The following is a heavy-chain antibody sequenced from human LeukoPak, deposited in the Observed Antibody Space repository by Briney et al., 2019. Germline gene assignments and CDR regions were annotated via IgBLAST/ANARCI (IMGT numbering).Heavy chain of an antibody. D-gene: IGHD6-13*01. CDR2: IYSYGSST. Sequence: LIYSYGSSTSYPDSVKGRFTISRENAKNTLYLQMNSLRAEDTAVYYCARVGYSSSWYNFDYWGQGTLVTVSS. J-gene: IGHJ4*02. CDR3: ARVGYSSSWYNFDY. V-gene: IGHV3-74*01.